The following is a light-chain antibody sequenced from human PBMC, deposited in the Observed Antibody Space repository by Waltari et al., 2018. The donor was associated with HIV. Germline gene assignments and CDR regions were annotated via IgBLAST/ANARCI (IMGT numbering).Light chain of an antibody. CDR1: SSDVGGYNY. CDR2: EVS. CDR3: SSYTSSSTLGV. V-gene: IGLV2-14*01. J-gene: IGLJ1*01. Sequence: QSALTQPASVSGSPGQSITISCTGTSSDVGGYNYVSWYQQHPGKVPKLMIYEVSKRPSGVAHRFSGSKSGNTASLTISGLQAEDEADYYCSSYTSSSTLGVFGTGTRVTVL.